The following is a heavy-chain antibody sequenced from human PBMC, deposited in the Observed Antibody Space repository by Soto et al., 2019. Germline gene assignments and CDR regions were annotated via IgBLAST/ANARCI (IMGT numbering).Heavy chain of an antibody. CDR1: GGTFSSYA. V-gene: IGHV1-69*06. CDR2: IIPIFGTA. J-gene: IGHJ4*02. CDR3: AREVFSEGDYFDY. D-gene: IGHD1-26*01. Sequence: SVKVSCKASGGTFSSYAISWVRQAPGQGLEWMGGIIPIFGTANYAQRFQGRVTITADKSTSTAYMELSSLRSEDTAVYYCAREVFSEGDYFDYWGQGTLVTVSS.